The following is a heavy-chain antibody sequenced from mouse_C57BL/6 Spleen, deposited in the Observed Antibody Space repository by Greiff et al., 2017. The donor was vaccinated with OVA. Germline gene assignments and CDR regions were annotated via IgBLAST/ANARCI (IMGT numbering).Heavy chain of an antibody. CDR3: ARHGGDYDYFYAMDY. J-gene: IGHJ4*01. Sequence: VQLQQSGPGLVAPSQSLSITCTVSGFSLTSYGVHWVRQPPGKGLEWLVVIWSDGSTTYNSALKSRLSISKDNSKSQVFLKMNSLQTDDTAMYYCARHGGDYDYFYAMDYWGQGTSVTVSS. D-gene: IGHD2-4*01. V-gene: IGHV2-6-1*01. CDR1: GFSLTSYG. CDR2: IWSDGST.